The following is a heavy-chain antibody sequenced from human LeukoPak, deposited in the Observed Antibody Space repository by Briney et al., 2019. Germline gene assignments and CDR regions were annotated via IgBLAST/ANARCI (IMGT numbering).Heavy chain of an antibody. CDR3: ARIKRYQRIQLWTQSIYYMDV. V-gene: IGHV4-30-4*07. CDR2: IYYSGST. Sequence: SETLSLTCAVSGGSISSGGYSWSWIRQPPGKGLEWIGYIYYSGSTYYNPSLKSRVTISVDTSKNQSSLKLSSVTAADTAVYYCARIKRYQRIQLWTQSIYYMDVWGKGTTVTISS. J-gene: IGHJ6*03. CDR1: GGSISSGGYS. D-gene: IGHD5-18*01.